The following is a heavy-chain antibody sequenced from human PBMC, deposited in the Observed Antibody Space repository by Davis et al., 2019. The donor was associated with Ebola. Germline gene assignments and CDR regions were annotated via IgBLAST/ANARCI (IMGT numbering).Heavy chain of an antibody. CDR3: ATLSYGMDV. CDR2: IDPDGSRV. Sequence: HTGGSLRLSCAASRFTFSDSWMHWVHQVSGKGLVWVSGIDPDGSRVSYADSVKGRFTISRDNAKDTVYLQMNSLRAEDTAEYYCATLSYGMDVWGQGTTVTVSS. V-gene: IGHV3-74*01. CDR1: RFTFSDSW. J-gene: IGHJ6*02.